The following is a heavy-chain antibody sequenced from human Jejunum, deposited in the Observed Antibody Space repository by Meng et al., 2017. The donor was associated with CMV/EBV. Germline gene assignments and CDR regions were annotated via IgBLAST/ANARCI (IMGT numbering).Heavy chain of an antibody. CDR3: ARTLLGYCSSTSCYTRGGAFDI. CDR2: INHSGST. D-gene: IGHD2-2*02. J-gene: IGHJ3*02. V-gene: IGHV4-34*01. CDR1: S. Sequence: SWSWIRQPPGKGLEWIGEINHSGSTNYNPSLKSRVTISVDTSKNQFSLKLSSVTAADTAVYYCARTLLGYCSSTSCYTRGGAFDIWGQGTMVTVSS.